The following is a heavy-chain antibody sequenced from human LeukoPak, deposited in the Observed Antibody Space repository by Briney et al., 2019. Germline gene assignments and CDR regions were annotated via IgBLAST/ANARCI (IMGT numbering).Heavy chain of an antibody. Sequence: GGSLRLSCAASGFIASSNYMSWVRQAPGKGLEWVSVIYSGGNTYYADSVKGRFTISRDNSKNTLYLQMNSLRVEDTAVYYCARGRPPRDWGQGTLVTVPS. J-gene: IGHJ4*02. CDR1: GFIASSNY. CDR3: ARGRPPRD. CDR2: IYSGGNT. V-gene: IGHV3-53*01. D-gene: IGHD3-10*01.